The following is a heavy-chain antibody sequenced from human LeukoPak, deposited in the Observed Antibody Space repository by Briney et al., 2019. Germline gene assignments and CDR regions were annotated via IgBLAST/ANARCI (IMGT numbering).Heavy chain of an antibody. CDR1: GFTFSSYW. V-gene: IGHV3-74*01. Sequence: GGSLRLSCAASGFTFSSYWMHWVRQAPGKGLVWVSRINSDGSSTSYADSVKGRFTISRDNSKNTLYLQMNSLRAEDTAVYYCAKDRGLRDAFDIWGQGTMVTVSS. D-gene: IGHD3/OR15-3a*01. CDR2: INSDGSST. J-gene: IGHJ3*02. CDR3: AKDRGLRDAFDI.